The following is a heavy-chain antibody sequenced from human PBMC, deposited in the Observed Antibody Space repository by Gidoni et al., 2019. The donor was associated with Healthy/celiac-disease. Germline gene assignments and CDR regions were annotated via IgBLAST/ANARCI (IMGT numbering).Heavy chain of an antibody. D-gene: IGHD2-15*01. CDR1: GFTFSSYS. V-gene: IGHV3-48*04. CDR2: ISISSSTI. CDR3: ARDNIVVTGFDP. Sequence: EVQLVESGGGVVQPGGSVRLYCAASGFTFSSYSMNWVRQAPGKGLEWVSYISISSSTIYYADSVKGRFTISRDNAKNSLYLQMNSLRAEDTAVYYCARDNIVVTGFDPWGQGTLVTVSS. J-gene: IGHJ5*02.